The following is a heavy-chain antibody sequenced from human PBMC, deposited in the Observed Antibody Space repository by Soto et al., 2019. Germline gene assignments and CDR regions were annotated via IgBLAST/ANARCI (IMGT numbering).Heavy chain of an antibody. Sequence: ASVKVSCEASGYTFTSYGISWVRQAPGQGLEWMGWISAYNGNTNYAQKLQGRVTMTTDTSTSTAYMELRSLRSDDTAVYYCARDVYCSSTSCYTHSLWGMDVWGQGTTVTVSS. CDR1: GYTFTSYG. CDR2: ISAYNGNT. D-gene: IGHD2-2*02. J-gene: IGHJ6*02. V-gene: IGHV1-18*01. CDR3: ARDVYCSSTSCYTHSLWGMDV.